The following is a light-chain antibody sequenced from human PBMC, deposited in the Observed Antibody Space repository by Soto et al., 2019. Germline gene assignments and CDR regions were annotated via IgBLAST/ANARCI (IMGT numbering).Light chain of an antibody. J-gene: IGKJ5*01. CDR3: QQRSNWIT. V-gene: IGKV3-11*01. Sequence: EIVLTQSPATLSLSPGESATLSCRASQSVGSSLAWYQHKPGQAPRLLIYDASTRATGLPARFSGSGSGADFTLTVSSLEHEDFAVYYCQQRSNWITFGQGTRLDIE. CDR1: QSVGSS. CDR2: DAS.